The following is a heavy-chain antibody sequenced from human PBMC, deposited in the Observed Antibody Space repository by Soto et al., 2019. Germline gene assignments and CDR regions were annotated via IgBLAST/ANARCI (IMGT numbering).Heavy chain of an antibody. D-gene: IGHD3-3*01. CDR2: ISYDGSNK. J-gene: IGHJ6*02. Sequence: QVQLVESGGGVVQPGRSLRLSCAASGFTFSSYAMHWVRQAPGKGLEWGAVISYDGSNKYYADSVKGRFTISRDNSKNTLYLQMNSLRAEDTAVYYCARDYDFWSGYYIYYYYGMDVWGQGTTVTVSS. V-gene: IGHV3-30-3*01. CDR1: GFTFSSYA. CDR3: ARDYDFWSGYYIYYYYGMDV.